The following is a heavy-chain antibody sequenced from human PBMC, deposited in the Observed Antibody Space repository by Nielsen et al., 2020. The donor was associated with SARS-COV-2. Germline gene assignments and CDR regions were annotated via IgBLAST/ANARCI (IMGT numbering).Heavy chain of an antibody. CDR3: ARVTKRGYSGYDSPTYYFDY. J-gene: IGHJ4*02. Sequence: SETLSLTCAVYGGSFSGYYWSWIRQPPGKGLEWIGYIYYSGSTNYNPSLKSRVTISVDTSKNQFSLKLSSVTAADTAVYYCARVTKRGYSGYDSPTYYFDYWGQGTLVTVSS. D-gene: IGHD5-12*01. CDR2: IYYSGST. V-gene: IGHV4-59*01. CDR1: GGSFSGYY.